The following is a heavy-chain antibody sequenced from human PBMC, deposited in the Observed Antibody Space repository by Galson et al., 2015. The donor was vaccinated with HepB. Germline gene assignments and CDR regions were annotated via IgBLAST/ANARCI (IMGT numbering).Heavy chain of an antibody. J-gene: IGHJ4*02. CDR3: ARVTNSYGSVAFDI. Sequence: SLRLSCAASGFTFSDYYMSWIRQAPGKGLEWVSYISSSSSYTNYADSVKGRFTISRDNAKNSLYLQMNSLRAEDTAVYYCARVTNSYGSVAFDIWGQGTLVTVSS. CDR1: GFTFSDYY. D-gene: IGHD5-18*01. CDR2: ISSSSSYT. V-gene: IGHV3-11*06.